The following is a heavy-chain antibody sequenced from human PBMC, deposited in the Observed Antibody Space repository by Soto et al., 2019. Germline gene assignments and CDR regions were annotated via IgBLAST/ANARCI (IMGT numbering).Heavy chain of an antibody. CDR2: IYYSGST. V-gene: IGHV4-30-4*01. D-gene: IGHD3-9*01. CDR1: GGSISSGDYY. CDR3: ARGRSSWYVILTGYRQYGMDV. J-gene: IGHJ6*01. Sequence: SETLSLTCTVSGGSISSGDYYWSWIRQPPGKSLEWIGYIYYSGSTYYNPSLNSRVTISLDTSKYQFSLKWSSVTAADRVVYYCARGRSSWYVILTGYRQYGMDVWGQGARVTVS.